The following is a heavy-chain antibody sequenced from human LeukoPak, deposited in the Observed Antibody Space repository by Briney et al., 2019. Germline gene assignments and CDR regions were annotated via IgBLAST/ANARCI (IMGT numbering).Heavy chain of an antibody. CDR2: INPSGGST. Sequence: ASVKVSCKASGYTFTSYYMHWVRQAPGQGLEWMGIINPSGGSTTYARKFQGRVTITRNTSISTAYMELSSLRSEDTAVYYCARGAYSSSYYYYYYYYMDVWGKGTTVTVSS. J-gene: IGHJ6*03. CDR1: GYTFTSYY. D-gene: IGHD6-6*01. V-gene: IGHV1-46*01. CDR3: ARGAYSSSYYYYYYYYMDV.